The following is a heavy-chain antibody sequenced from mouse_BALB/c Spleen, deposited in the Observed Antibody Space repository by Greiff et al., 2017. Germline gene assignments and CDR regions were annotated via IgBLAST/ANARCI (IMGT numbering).Heavy chain of an antibody. CDR3: AKTYEGAMDY. CDR2: INPSNGRT. V-gene: IGHV1S81*02. D-gene: IGHD2-3*01. J-gene: IGHJ4*01. CDR1: GYTFTSYW. Sequence: QVQLQQPGAELVKPGASVKLSCKASGYTFTSYWMHWVKQRPGQGLEWIGEINPSNGRTNYNEKFKSKATLTVDKSSSTAYMQLSSLTSEDSAVYYCAKTYEGAMDYWGQGTSVTVSS.